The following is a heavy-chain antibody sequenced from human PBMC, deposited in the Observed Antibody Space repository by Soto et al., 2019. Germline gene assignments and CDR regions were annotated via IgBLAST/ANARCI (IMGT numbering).Heavy chain of an antibody. V-gene: IGHV4-59*08. CDR1: GGSISSYY. D-gene: IGHD1-1*01. Sequence: SETLSLTCTVSGGSISSYYWGWIRQPPGKGLEWIGHIFYTGSTNYGSTNYNPSLQSRVTISADTSKNHFSLKVTSVTAADTALLFCARHYPTGINLTYFDYWGQGTLVTVSS. CDR3: ARHYPTGINLTYFDY. CDR2: IFYTGSTNYGST. J-gene: IGHJ4*02.